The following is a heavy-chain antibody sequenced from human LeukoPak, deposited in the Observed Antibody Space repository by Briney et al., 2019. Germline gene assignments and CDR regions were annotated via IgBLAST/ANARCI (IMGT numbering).Heavy chain of an antibody. V-gene: IGHV3-48*04. J-gene: IGHJ4*02. D-gene: IGHD4-17*01. Sequence: GGTLRLSCAASGFTFSSYAMNWVRQAPGKGLEWVSYISSSGSTIYYADSVKGRFTISRDNAKNSLYLQMNSLRAEDTAVYYCARDRGTTEEWYYFDYWGQGTLVTVSS. CDR3: ARDRGTTEEWYYFDY. CDR2: ISSSGSTI. CDR1: GFTFSSYA.